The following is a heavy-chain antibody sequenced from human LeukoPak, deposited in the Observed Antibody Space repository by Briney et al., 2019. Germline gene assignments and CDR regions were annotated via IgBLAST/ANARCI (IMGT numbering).Heavy chain of an antibody. V-gene: IGHV3-13*04. CDR1: GFTFSSYD. CDR2: VGTAGDT. D-gene: IGHD5-24*01. J-gene: IGHJ4*02. CDR3: AIERRGYFEY. Sequence: GGSLSLSCAASGFTFSSYDMHWVRQTTGKGLEWVSSVGTAGDTYYSGSVKGRFTISRENAKTSLYLQVNSLRAGDTAVYYCAIERRGYFEYWGQGTLVTVSS.